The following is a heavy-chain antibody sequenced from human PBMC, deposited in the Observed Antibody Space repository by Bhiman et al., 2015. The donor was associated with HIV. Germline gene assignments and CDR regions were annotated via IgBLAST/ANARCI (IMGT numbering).Heavy chain of an antibody. J-gene: IGHJ4*01. D-gene: IGHD2-21*02. CDR1: GFSFDDYA. CDR3: ARDPGIVVVTTTENHFDY. V-gene: IGHV3-9*01. CDR2: ISWKSGSI. Sequence: EVQLVESGGNLVQPGRSLRLSCAASGFSFDDYALHWVRQAPGKGLEWVSGISWKSGSIGYADSVKGRFTISRDNAKNSLYLQMNSLRVEDTAVYYCARDPGIVVVTTTENHFDYWGQGTLVTVSS.